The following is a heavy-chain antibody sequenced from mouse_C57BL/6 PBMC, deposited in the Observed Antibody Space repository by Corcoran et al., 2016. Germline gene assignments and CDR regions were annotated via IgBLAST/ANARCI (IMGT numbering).Heavy chain of an antibody. V-gene: IGHV1-9*01. CDR1: GYTFTGYW. CDR3: AREKARGSSRYWYFDV. Sequence: QVQLQQSGAELMKPGASVKLSCKATGYTFTGYWIEWVKQRPGHGLEWIGEILPGSGSTNYNEKFKGKATFTADTSSNTAYMQLSSLTTEDSAIYYCAREKARGSSRYWYFDVWGTGTTVTVSS. D-gene: IGHD1-1*01. J-gene: IGHJ1*03. CDR2: ILPGSGST.